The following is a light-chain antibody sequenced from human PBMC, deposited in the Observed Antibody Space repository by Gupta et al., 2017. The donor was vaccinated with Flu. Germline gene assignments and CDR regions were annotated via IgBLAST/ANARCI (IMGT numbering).Light chain of an antibody. CDR1: QDINNY. V-gene: IGKV1-33*01. Sequence: KVTISCKASQDINNYLTWYQQKPGKAPKLLIYDASIWETGVPARFSGTGSGTDFIFSISSLQPEDTAIYYCQQYDNRRPSYAFGQGTTLEI. CDR3: QQYDNRRPSYA. J-gene: IGKJ2*01. CDR2: DAS.